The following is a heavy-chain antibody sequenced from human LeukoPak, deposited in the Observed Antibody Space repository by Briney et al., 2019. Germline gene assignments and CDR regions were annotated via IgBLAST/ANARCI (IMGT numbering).Heavy chain of an antibody. CDR2: INHSGST. Sequence: SETLSLTCAVYGGSFSGYYWSWIRQPPGKGLEWIGEINHSGSTNYNPSLKSRVIISVDTFKNQFSLKLSSVTAADTAVYYCARGLLRYFDWLSYPDAFDIWGQGTMVTVSS. D-gene: IGHD3-9*01. CDR3: ARGLLRYFDWLSYPDAFDI. CDR1: GGSFSGYY. J-gene: IGHJ3*02. V-gene: IGHV4-34*01.